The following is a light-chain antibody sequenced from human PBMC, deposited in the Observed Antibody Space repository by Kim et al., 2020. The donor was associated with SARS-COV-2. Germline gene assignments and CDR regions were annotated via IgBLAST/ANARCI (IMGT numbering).Light chain of an antibody. J-gene: IGKJ5*01. CDR2: DAS. CDR1: QSVSSY. V-gene: IGKV3-11*01. Sequence: LPPGERATLSCRASQSVSSYLAWYQQKPGQAPRLLIYDASSRATGIPARFSGSGSGTDFTLTISSLEPEDFAVYYCQQRSNWPITFGQGTRLEIK. CDR3: QQRSNWPIT.